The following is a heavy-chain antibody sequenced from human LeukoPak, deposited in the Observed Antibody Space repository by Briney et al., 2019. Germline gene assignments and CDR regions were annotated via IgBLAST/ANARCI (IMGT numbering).Heavy chain of an antibody. D-gene: IGHD2-15*01. CDR1: GYTFTSYG. V-gene: IGHV1-46*01. Sequence: ASVKVSCKASGYTFTSYGMSWVRQAPGQGLEWMGIINPSGGSTSYAQKFQGRVTMTRDTSTSTVYMELSSLRSEDTAVYYCARVRYCSGGSCYSRVSWFDPWGQGTLVTVSS. CDR3: ARVRYCSGGSCYSRVSWFDP. CDR2: INPSGGST. J-gene: IGHJ5*02.